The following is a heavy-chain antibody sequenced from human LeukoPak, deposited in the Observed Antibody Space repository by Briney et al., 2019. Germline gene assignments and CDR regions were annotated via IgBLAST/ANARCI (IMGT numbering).Heavy chain of an antibody. D-gene: IGHD6-19*01. CDR1: GGSMSSYY. CDR2: IYTSGST. Sequence: PSETLSHTCTVSGGSMSSYYWSWIRQPAGKGLEWIGRIYTSGSTNYNPSLKSRVSMSVDTSKNQFSLRLSSVTAADTAVYYCAREVMKSGYDSASGYSSGWYDLDYWGQGTLVTVSS. CDR3: AREVMKSGYDSASGYSSGWYDLDY. J-gene: IGHJ4*02. V-gene: IGHV4-4*07.